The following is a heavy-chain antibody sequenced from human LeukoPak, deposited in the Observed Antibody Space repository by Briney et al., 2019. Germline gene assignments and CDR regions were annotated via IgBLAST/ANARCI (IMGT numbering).Heavy chain of an antibody. CDR2: ISSSSSYI. V-gene: IGHV3-21*01. D-gene: IGHD6-6*01. J-gene: IGHJ4*02. CDR3: AREGIEARSTN. CDR1: GFTFSSYS. Sequence: GGSLRLSCAASGFTFSSYSMNWVRQAPGRGLEWVSSISSSSSYIYYADSVKGRFTISRDNAKNSLYLQMNSLRAEDTAAYYCAREGIEARSTNWGQGTLVTVSS.